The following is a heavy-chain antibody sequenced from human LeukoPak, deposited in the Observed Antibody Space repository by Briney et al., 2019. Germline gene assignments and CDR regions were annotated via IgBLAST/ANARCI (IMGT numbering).Heavy chain of an antibody. Sequence: GGALRLSCVASGFTFSSYWMHWVRPAPGKGLVWVSRMSSDGSDTNYADSVKGGFTISRDNAKKTLYLQMISLRAEDTAVYYCARAVTGVGDAFDIWGQGTMVTVSS. CDR3: ARAVTGVGDAFDI. CDR1: GFTFSSYW. J-gene: IGHJ3*02. CDR2: MSSDGSDT. D-gene: IGHD4-11*01. V-gene: IGHV3-74*01.